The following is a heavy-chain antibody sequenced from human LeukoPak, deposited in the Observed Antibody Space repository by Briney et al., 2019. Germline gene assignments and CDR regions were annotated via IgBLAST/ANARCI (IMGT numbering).Heavy chain of an antibody. Sequence: GASVKVSCKASGYTFTGYYMHWVRQAPGQGLEWMGWINPNTGATNYAQKFQGRVAMTRDTSISTVYLQLSSLRSGDTAIYYCATGLDGGYGYFNYWGQGTLVTVSS. CDR2: INPNTGAT. J-gene: IGHJ4*02. CDR1: GYTFTGYY. CDR3: ATGLDGGYGYFNY. V-gene: IGHV1-2*02. D-gene: IGHD5-12*01.